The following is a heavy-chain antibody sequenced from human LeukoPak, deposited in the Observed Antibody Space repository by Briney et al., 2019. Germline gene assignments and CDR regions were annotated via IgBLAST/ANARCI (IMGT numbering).Heavy chain of an antibody. Sequence: GGSLRLSCGASGFTFSSYGMHWVRQAPGKGLEWVAFIRYDGTDKNYADSVKGRFTISRDNSKNTMYLQMNSLRGEDTAVYYCAKGLDSSVDYWGQGTLVTVSS. CDR1: GFTFSSYG. D-gene: IGHD6-6*01. CDR3: AKGLDSSVDY. CDR2: IRYDGTDK. J-gene: IGHJ4*02. V-gene: IGHV3-30*02.